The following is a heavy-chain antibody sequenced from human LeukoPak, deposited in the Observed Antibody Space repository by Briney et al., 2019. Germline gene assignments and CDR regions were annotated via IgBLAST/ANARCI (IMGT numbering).Heavy chain of an antibody. CDR2: IWYDGSNK. Sequence: GGSLRLSCAASGFTFSSYGMPWVRQAPGKGLEWVAVIWYDGSNKYYADSVKGRFTISRDNSKNTLYLQMNSLRAEDTAVYYCACWYDAFDIWGQGTMVTVSS. D-gene: IGHD6-13*01. CDR3: ACWYDAFDI. J-gene: IGHJ3*02. CDR1: GFTFSSYG. V-gene: IGHV3-33*01.